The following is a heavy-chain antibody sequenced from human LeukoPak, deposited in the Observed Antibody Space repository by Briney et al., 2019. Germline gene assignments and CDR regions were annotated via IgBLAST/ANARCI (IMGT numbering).Heavy chain of an antibody. J-gene: IGHJ4*02. D-gene: IGHD1-26*01. Sequence: ASVKVSCKASGYTFTSYDINWVRQATGQGLEWMGWINPNSGGTNYAQKFQGRVTMTRGTSISTAYMELSRLRSDDTAVYYCARIRGVVGGPALGYWGQGTLVTVSS. CDR1: GYTFTSYD. CDR2: INPNSGGT. CDR3: ARIRGVVGGPALGY. V-gene: IGHV1-2*02.